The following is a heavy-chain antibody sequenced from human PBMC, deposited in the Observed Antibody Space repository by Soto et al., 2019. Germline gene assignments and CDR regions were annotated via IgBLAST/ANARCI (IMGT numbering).Heavy chain of an antibody. Sequence: SETLSLTCAVYGGLFSGYYWTWIRQSPGTGLEWMGEINESGRTNQNPSLKSRVTTSADPSKKQFSLKRKSVTAGAPGVYYCARGISLTIALHGDAPDRKHFDTWGLGSRVAVPS. CDR2: INESGRT. V-gene: IGHV4-34*01. CDR3: ARGISLTIALHGDAPDRKHFDT. CDR1: GGLFSGYY. J-gene: IGHJ4*02. D-gene: IGHD3-9*01.